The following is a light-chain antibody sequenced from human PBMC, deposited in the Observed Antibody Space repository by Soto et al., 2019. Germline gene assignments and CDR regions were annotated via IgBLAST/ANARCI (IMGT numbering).Light chain of an antibody. V-gene: IGKV3D-20*02. CDR2: GAS. J-gene: IGKJ4*01. Sequence: EIVLTQSPGTLSLSPGERATLSCRASQSVSSSYLAWYQQKPGQAPRLLIYGASSRATGIPDRFSGSGSGTDFTLTISRLEPEDFAVYYCQQRSNWRWLTFGGGTKVDNK. CDR1: QSVSSSY. CDR3: QQRSNWRWLT.